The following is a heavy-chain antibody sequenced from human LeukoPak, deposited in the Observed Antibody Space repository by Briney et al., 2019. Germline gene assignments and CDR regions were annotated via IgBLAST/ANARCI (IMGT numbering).Heavy chain of an antibody. D-gene: IGHD3-9*01. Sequence: ASVKVSCKASGYTFTSYGISWVRQAPGQGLEWMGWISAYNGNTNYAQKLQGRVTMTTDTSTSTAYMELRSLRSGDTAVYYCARSTYYDILTGPFAYWGQGTLVTVSS. CDR1: GYTFTSYG. CDR2: ISAYNGNT. V-gene: IGHV1-18*01. J-gene: IGHJ4*02. CDR3: ARSTYYDILTGPFAY.